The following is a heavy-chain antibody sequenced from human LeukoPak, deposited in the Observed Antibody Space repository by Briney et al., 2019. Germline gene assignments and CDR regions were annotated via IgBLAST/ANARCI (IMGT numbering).Heavy chain of an antibody. CDR3: ARVGVVVNYFDY. D-gene: IGHD3-22*01. Sequence: GGSLRLSCAASGFTFSDCYMSWIRQTPGKGLEWVSYISSSGSTIYYADSVKGRFTISRDNAKNSLYLQMNSLRAEDTAVYYCARVGVVVNYFDYWGQGTLVTVSS. CDR2: ISSSGSTI. J-gene: IGHJ4*02. V-gene: IGHV3-11*04. CDR1: GFTFSDCY.